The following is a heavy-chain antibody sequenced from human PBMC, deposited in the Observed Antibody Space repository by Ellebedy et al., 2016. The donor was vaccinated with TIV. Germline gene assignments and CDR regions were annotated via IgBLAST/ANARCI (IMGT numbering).Heavy chain of an antibody. V-gene: IGHV5-51*01. Sequence: GGSLRLSXKGSGYSFTSYWIGWVRQMPGKGLEWMGIIYPGDSDTRYSPSFQGQVTISADKSISTAYLQWSSLKASDTAMYYCARPPVGAHAYSHYWYFDLWGRGTLVTVSS. J-gene: IGHJ2*01. D-gene: IGHD1-26*01. CDR3: ARPPVGAHAYSHYWYFDL. CDR1: GYSFTSYW. CDR2: IYPGDSDT.